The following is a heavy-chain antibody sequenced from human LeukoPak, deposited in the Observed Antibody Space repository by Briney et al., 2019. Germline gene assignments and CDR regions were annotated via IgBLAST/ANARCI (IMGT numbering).Heavy chain of an antibody. CDR3: ARWYDYDSKGYSYYFDC. J-gene: IGHJ4*02. Sequence: PGGSLRLSCAASGLTFSSYSMNWVRQAPGKGLEWVSSISSSSSYIYYADSVKGRFTISRDNAKNSVYLQMNSLRAEDTAMYCCARWYDYDSKGYSYYFDCWGEGSLVTVSS. V-gene: IGHV3-21*01. D-gene: IGHD3-22*01. CDR2: ISSSSSYI. CDR1: GLTFSSYS.